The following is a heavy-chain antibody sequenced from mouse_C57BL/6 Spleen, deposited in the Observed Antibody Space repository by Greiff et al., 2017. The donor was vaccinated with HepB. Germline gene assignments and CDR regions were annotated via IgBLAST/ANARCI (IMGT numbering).Heavy chain of an antibody. CDR2: ISYDGSN. V-gene: IGHV3-6*01. CDR1: GYSITSGYY. CDR3: ARVVSYFDY. Sequence: EVKLMESGPGLVKPSQSLSLTCSVTGYSITSGYYWNWIRQFPGNKLEWMGYISYDGSNNYNPSLKNRISITRDTSKNQFFLKLNSVTTEDTATYYCARVVSYFDYWGQGTTLTVSS. J-gene: IGHJ2*01.